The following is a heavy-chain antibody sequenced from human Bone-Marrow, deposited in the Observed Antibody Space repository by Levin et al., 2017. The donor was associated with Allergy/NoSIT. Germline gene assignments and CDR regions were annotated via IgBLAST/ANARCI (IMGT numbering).Heavy chain of an antibody. CDR3: ARLYCTTSSCYLDY. Sequence: SQTLSLTCSVSGGSVSSGTGDYSWSWIRQPPGQGLEWIGYIYYSGSTYYTPSLNSRVVISVDTSKNQFSLKVSSLTAADTAVYFCARLYCTTSSCYLDYWGQGTLVTVSS. CDR1: GGSVSSGTGDYS. D-gene: IGHD2-2*01. J-gene: IGHJ4*02. CDR2: IYYSGST. V-gene: IGHV4-30-4*01.